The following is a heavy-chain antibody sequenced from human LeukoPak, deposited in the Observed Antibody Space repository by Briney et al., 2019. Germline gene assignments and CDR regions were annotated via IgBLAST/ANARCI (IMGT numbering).Heavy chain of an antibody. CDR3: ARPRGYCSAGVCYFHP. Sequence: AETLPLTCTVSGASISTSSYYWAWLRQPPGQGLEWIGSVYYTGSTYYNPSLKSRVTISVDTSKNQFSLKLSSVTAADTAVYYCARPRGYCSAGVCYFHPWGQGTLVTVSS. CDR1: GASISTSSYY. V-gene: IGHV4-39*01. CDR2: VYYTGST. D-gene: IGHD2-8*02. J-gene: IGHJ5*02.